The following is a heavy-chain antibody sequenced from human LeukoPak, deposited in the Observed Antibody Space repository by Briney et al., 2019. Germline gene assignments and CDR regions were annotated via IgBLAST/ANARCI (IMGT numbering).Heavy chain of an antibody. D-gene: IGHD3-3*01. V-gene: IGHV4-61*02. CDR1: GGSISSGSYY. J-gene: IGHJ4*02. CDR3: ARGGPFWSGYYRLMDY. CDR2: IYTSGST. Sequence: SETLSLTCTVSGGSISSGSYYWSWIRQPAGKGLEWIGRIYTSGSTNYNPSLKSRVTISVDTSKNQFSLKLSSVTAADTAVYYCARGGPFWSGYYRLMDYWGQGTLVTVSS.